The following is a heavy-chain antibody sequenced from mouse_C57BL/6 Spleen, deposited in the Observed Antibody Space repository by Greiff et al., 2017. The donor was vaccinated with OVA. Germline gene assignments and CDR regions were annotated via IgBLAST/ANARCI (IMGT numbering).Heavy chain of an antibody. J-gene: IGHJ1*03. CDR1: GYTFTSYW. V-gene: IGHV1-64*01. CDR2: IHPNSGST. CDR3: ARSGGWLGYFDV. Sequence: QVQLKQPGAELVKPGASVKLSCEASGYTFTSYWMHWVKQRPGQGLEWIGMIHPNSGSTNYNEKFKSKATLTVDKSSSTAYMQLSSLTSEDSAVYYCARSGGWLGYFDVWGTGTTVTVSS. D-gene: IGHD2-3*01.